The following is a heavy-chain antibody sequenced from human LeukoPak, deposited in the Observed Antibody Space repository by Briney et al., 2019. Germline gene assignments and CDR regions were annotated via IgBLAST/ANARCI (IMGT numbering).Heavy chain of an antibody. CDR2: ISYDGSYK. CDR3: AKDSAPSISYFDS. Sequence: WGSLRLSCAASGFTFSDYAMTWVRQAPGKGLEWVADISYDGSYKYYADSVKGRFTIARDNSKNTLFLQMNSLRAEDTAVYYCAKDSAPSISYFDSWGQGTLVTVSS. V-gene: IGHV3-30*18. J-gene: IGHJ4*02. D-gene: IGHD2-21*01. CDR1: GFTFSDYA.